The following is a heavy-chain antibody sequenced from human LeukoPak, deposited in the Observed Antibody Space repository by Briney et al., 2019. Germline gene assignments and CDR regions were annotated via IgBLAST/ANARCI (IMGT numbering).Heavy chain of an antibody. Sequence: GSPKVSSKASGYTFSSSGTSWVSQAPGQGLQWMGWISTNNGNTSYAQKFQGRVTMTRDTSTSTAYMELRSLRPDDTAVYYCARPDVSQGITIWGQGTLVTVSS. CDR2: ISTNNGNT. CDR1: GYTFSSSG. CDR3: ARPDVSQGITI. D-gene: IGHD3-10*01. J-gene: IGHJ4*02. V-gene: IGHV1-18*01.